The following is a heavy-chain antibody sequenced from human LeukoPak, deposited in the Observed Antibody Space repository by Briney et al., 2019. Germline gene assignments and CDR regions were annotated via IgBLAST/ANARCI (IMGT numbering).Heavy chain of an antibody. CDR2: ISAYNGNT. CDR1: GYTFTSYG. D-gene: IGHD4-17*01. CDR3: ARDEDYGIFVNVDY. V-gene: IGHV1-18*01. J-gene: IGHJ4*02. Sequence: EASVKVSCKASGYTFTSYGISWVRQAPGQGLEWMGWISAYNGNTNYAQKLQGRVTMTTDTSTSTAYMELRSLRADDTAVYYCARDEDYGIFVNVDYWGQGTLVTVSS.